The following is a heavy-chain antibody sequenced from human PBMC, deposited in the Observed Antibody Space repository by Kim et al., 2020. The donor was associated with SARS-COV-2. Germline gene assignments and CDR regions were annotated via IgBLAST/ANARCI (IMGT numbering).Heavy chain of an antibody. J-gene: IGHJ3*02. CDR1: GGSISSSSYY. CDR3: AGLDTSYYYGSGSPLGAFDI. CDR2: IYYSGST. V-gene: IGHV4-39*01. Sequence: SETLSLTCTVSGGSISSSSYYWGWIRQPPGKGLEWIGSIYYSGSTYYNPSLKSRVTISVDTSKNQFSLKLSSVTAADTAVYYCAGLDTSYYYGSGSPLGAFDIGGEGTMVSVSS. D-gene: IGHD3-10*01.